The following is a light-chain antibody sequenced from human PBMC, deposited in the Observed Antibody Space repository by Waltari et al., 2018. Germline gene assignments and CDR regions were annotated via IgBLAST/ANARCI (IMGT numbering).Light chain of an antibody. CDR2: NVS. V-gene: IGLV2-11*01. CDR1: SSNVGGYNY. J-gene: IGLJ1*01. Sequence: QSALTQPRSVSGSPGQSVTISCTGTSSNVGGYNYVFWYQHRPGKAPKLMIYNVSNRPSGVPDRFSGSKSANTASLTISGLQAEDEAEYYCCSYAGGNTYVFGTGTKVTVL. CDR3: CSYAGGNTYV.